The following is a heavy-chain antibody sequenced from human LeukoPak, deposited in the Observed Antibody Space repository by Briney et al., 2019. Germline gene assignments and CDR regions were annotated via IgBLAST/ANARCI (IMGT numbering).Heavy chain of an antibody. J-gene: IGHJ4*02. CDR2: IYYGGST. CDR1: GGSISSYY. CDR3: ARAGDGGTDFDY. D-gene: IGHD4-23*01. V-gene: IGHV4-59*01. Sequence: PSETLSLTCTVSGGSISSYYWSWIRQPPGKGLEWIGYIYYGGSTNYNPSLKSRVTISVDTSKNQFSLKLSSVTAADTAVYYCARAGDGGTDFDYWGQGTLVTVSS.